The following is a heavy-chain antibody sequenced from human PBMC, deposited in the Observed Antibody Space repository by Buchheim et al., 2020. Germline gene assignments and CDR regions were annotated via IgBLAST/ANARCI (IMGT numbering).Heavy chain of an antibody. Sequence: QVQLVESGGGVVQPGRSLRLSCAASGFTFSSYGMHWVRQAPGKGLEWVAVISYDGSNKYYADSVKGRFTISRANSKNTLYLQMNSLRAEDTAVYYCAKDGDMDCSGGSCSAEYFQHWGQGTL. CDR3: AKDGDMDCSGGSCSAEYFQH. V-gene: IGHV3-30*18. CDR2: ISYDGSNK. CDR1: GFTFSSYG. J-gene: IGHJ1*01. D-gene: IGHD2-15*01.